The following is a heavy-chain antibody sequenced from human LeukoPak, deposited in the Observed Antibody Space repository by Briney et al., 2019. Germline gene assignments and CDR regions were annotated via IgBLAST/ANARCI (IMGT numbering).Heavy chain of an antibody. D-gene: IGHD3-3*01. CDR3: ASPYDFWSGYYL. J-gene: IGHJ4*02. CDR1: GGSISSYY. CDR2: IYTSGST. Sequence: SETLSLTCTVSGGSISSYYWSWIRQPAGKGLEWIGRIYTSGSTNYNPSLKSRVTMSVDTSKNRFSLKLSSVTAADTAVYYCASPYDFWSGYYLWGQGTLVTVSS. V-gene: IGHV4-4*07.